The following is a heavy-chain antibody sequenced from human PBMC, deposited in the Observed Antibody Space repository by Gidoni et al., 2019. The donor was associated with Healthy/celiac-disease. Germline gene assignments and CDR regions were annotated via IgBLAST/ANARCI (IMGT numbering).Heavy chain of an antibody. CDR1: GGTFSSYA. V-gene: IGHV1-69*01. Sequence: QVQLVQSGAEVKKPGSSVKVSCKASGGTFSSYAISWVRQAPGQGLEWMGGFIPILCTANDAQKFQGRGTITADESTSTAYMELSSLRSEDTAVYYCARGGVRYCGGDCYYYGMDVWGQGTTVTVSS. CDR2: FIPILCTA. CDR3: ARGGVRYCGGDCYYYGMDV. D-gene: IGHD2-21*01. J-gene: IGHJ6*02.